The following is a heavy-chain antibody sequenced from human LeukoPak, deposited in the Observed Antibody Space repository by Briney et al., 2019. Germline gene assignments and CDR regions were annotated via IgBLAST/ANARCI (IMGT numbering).Heavy chain of an antibody. CDR3: AALGYCTNGVCAGIDY. Sequence: SVKVSCKASGGTFSSYAISWVRQAPGQGLEWMGRIIPIFGTANYAQKFQGRVTITTDESTSTAYMELSSLRSEDTAVYYCAALGYCTNGVCAGIDYWGQGTLVTVSS. V-gene: IGHV1-69*05. D-gene: IGHD2-8*01. J-gene: IGHJ4*02. CDR2: IIPIFGTA. CDR1: GGTFSSYA.